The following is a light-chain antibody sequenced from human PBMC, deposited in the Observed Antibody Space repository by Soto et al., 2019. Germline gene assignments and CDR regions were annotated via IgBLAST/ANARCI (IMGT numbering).Light chain of an antibody. CDR3: SSYTSSSSVI. CDR2: DIK. J-gene: IGLJ2*01. CDR1: SSDVGAYDY. Sequence: QSVLTQPASVSGSPGQSIAISCTGTSSDVGAYDYVSWYQQHPGKAPKLMIYDIKYRPSGVSNRFSGSKSGNTASLTISGLQAEDEADYYCSSYTSSSSVIFGGGTKLTVL. V-gene: IGLV2-14*01.